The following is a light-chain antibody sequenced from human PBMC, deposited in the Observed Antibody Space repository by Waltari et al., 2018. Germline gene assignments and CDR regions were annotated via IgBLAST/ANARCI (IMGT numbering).Light chain of an antibody. CDR2: GAS. Sequence: EIVMTQSPAILSVSPGEGVTLSCRASQSVRSNLAWYQQKPGQAPRLLSFGASTRATGFPARFSGGGSGTEFTLTITSLQSEDSAVYFCQQYDSQPLTFGGGTKVEIK. CDR1: QSVRSN. V-gene: IGKV3-15*01. CDR3: QQYDSQPLT. J-gene: IGKJ4*01.